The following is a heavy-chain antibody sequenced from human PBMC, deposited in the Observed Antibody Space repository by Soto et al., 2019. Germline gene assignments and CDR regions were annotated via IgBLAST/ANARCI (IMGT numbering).Heavy chain of an antibody. CDR3: AREFSSQLPLDY. Sequence: GGSLRLSCAASGFTFSSHSMNWVRQAPGKGLEWVASIYRSSVFRFGPNEFYADSVRGRFIISRDNTNNLVFLQMDSLRVEDKXVYYCAREFSSQLPLDYWGQGTLVTVSS. V-gene: IGHV3-21*01. CDR2: IYRSSVFRFGPNE. J-gene: IGHJ4*02. CDR1: GFTFSSHS.